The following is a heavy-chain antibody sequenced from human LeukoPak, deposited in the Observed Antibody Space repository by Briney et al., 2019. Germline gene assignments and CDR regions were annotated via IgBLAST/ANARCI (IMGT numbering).Heavy chain of an antibody. CDR2: IIPISGTT. V-gene: IGHV1-69*13. Sequence: ASVKVSCRASGGALNSYGISWVRQAPGQGLEWMGGIIPISGTTNYAQRFQDRISIIADESTSTVYMDLSSLRSEDTAIYYCARDFEDVDYYYGTDVWGQGTTVTVSS. D-gene: IGHD2-15*01. J-gene: IGHJ6*02. CDR1: GGALNSYG. CDR3: ARDFEDVDYYYGTDV.